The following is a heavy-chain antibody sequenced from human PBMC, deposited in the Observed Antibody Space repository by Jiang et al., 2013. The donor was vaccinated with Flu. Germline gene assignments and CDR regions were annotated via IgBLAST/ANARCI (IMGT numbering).Heavy chain of an antibody. V-gene: IGHV3-74*01. Sequence: RLSCAASGFTFSSYWMHWVRQAPGKGLVWVSRINSDGSSTSYADSVKGRFTISRDNAKNTLYLQMNSLRAEDTAVYYCARARLTFLPLYSSSLPYNWFDPWGQGTLVTVSS. CDR2: INSDGSST. CDR1: GFTFSSYW. CDR3: ARARLTFLPLYSSSLPYNWFDP. J-gene: IGHJ5*02. D-gene: IGHD6-13*01.